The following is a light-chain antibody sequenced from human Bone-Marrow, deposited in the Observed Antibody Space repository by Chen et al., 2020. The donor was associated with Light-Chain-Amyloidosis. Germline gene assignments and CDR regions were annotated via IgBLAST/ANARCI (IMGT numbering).Light chain of an antibody. CDR3: QQYGTSPLT. J-gene: IGKJ4*01. CDR1: QTISSNY. CDR2: GSS. Sequence: IVLTQSPGTLSLSPGEGANLSCRASQTISSNYLIWYQQRFGQAPRLLLYGSSSRATGSSDRFTGSGCGTDLTLTINRLEPEDFAMYYCQQYGTSPLTFGGGTKVEI. V-gene: IGKV3-20*01.